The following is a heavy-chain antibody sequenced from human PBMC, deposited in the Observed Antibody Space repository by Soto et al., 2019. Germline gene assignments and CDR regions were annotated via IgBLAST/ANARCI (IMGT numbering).Heavy chain of an antibody. J-gene: IGHJ4*02. V-gene: IGHV4-39*01. Sequence: SETLSLTCIVSGESISSSSYYWGWIRQPPGKGLEWIGSIYYSGRTYYNPSFKSRVTISIDTSNNQFSLKLSSVTATDTAVYYCARQRTTVVTQAYFDHWGQGALVTVYS. CDR1: GESISSSSYY. D-gene: IGHD2-21*02. CDR3: ARQRTTVVTQAYFDH. CDR2: IYYSGRT.